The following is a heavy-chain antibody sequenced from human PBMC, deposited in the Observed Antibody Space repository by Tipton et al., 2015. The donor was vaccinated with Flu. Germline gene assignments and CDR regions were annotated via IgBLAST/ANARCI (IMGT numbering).Heavy chain of an antibody. CDR2: IYTSGST. Sequence: TLSLTCSVSGASISTDCWSWIRQPAGKGLEWIGRIYTSGSTNYNPSLKSRVTISVDTSKNQFSLKLSSVTAADTAVYYCARLSGSYALDYWGQGTLVTVSS. CDR1: GASISTDC. V-gene: IGHV4-4*07. D-gene: IGHD1-26*01. CDR3: ARLSGSYALDY. J-gene: IGHJ4*02.